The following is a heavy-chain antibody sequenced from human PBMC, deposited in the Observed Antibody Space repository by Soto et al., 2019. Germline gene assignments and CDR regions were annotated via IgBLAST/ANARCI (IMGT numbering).Heavy chain of an antibody. CDR2: ITWDGRTT. CDR3: AKGGPRSDLDY. Sequence: AGGSLRLSCAASGFTFDDYNMNWVRQAPGKGLEWVSLITWDGRTTYYGDFVKGRFTISRDNSKNSLFLQMNSLTTEDTALYYCAKGGPRSDLDYWGQGTLVTVSS. J-gene: IGHJ4*02. D-gene: IGHD2-15*01. CDR1: GFTFDDYN. V-gene: IGHV3-43*01.